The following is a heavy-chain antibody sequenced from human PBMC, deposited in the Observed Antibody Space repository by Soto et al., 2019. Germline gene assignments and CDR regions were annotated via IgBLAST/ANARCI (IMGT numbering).Heavy chain of an antibody. CDR1: GYTFTGYY. J-gene: IGHJ4*02. CDR2: INPNSGGT. Sequence: ASVKVSCKASGYTFTGYYMHWVRQAPGQGLEWMGWINPNSGGTNYAQKFQGWVTMTRDTSISTAYMELSRLRSDDTAVYYCALFNSSGYSVDYWGQGTLVTVSS. CDR3: ALFNSSGYSVDY. D-gene: IGHD3-22*01. V-gene: IGHV1-2*04.